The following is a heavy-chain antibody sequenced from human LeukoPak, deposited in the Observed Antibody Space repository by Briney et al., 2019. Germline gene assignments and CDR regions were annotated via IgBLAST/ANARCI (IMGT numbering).Heavy chain of an antibody. CDR3: ARTPITMVRGVIIFDY. CDR2: IYYSGST. D-gene: IGHD3-10*01. CDR1: GGSISSGGYY. V-gene: IGHV4-31*03. J-gene: IGHJ4*02. Sequence: PSETLSLTCTVSGGSISSGGYYWSWIRQHPGKGLEWIGYIYYSGSTYYNPSPKSRVTISVDTSKNQFSLKLSSVTAADTAVYYCARTPITMVRGVIIFDYWGQGTLVTVSS.